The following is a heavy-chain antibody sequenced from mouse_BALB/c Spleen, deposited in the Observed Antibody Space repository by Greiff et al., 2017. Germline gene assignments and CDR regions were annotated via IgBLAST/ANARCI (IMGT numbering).Heavy chain of an antibody. V-gene: IGHV5-9-4*01. CDR3: ARDKDYGISHYAMDY. J-gene: IGHJ4*01. D-gene: IGHD1-1*01. Sequence: EVQVVESGGGLVKPGGSLKLSCAASGFTFSSYAMSWVRQSPEKRLEWVAEISSGGSYTYYPDTVTGRFTISRDNAKNTLYLEMSSLRSEDTAMYYCARDKDYGISHYAMDYWGQGTSVTVSS. CDR1: GFTFSSYA. CDR2: ISSGGSYT.